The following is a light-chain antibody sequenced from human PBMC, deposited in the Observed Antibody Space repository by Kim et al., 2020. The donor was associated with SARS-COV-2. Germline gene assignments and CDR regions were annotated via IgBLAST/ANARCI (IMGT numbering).Light chain of an antibody. CDR1: SLRNYY. J-gene: IGLJ2*01. CDR3: NSRDSNDNVV. V-gene: IGLV3-19*01. CDR2: GKN. Sequence: SSELTQDPAVSVALGQTVRITCQGDSLRNYYATWYQQKPGQAPIVVIYGKNNRPSGIPVRFSGSSSGNTASLTITGTQAGDEADYYCNSRDSNDNVVFGGGTQLTVL.